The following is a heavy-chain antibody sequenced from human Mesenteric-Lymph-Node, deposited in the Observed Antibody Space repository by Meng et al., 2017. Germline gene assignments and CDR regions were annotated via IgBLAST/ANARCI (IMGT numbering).Heavy chain of an antibody. Sequence: ASVKVSCKASGYTFTSYDINWVRQATGQGLEWMGWLNPNTGNTGYAQKFQGRVTMTTDTSTSTAYMELRSLRSDDTAVYYCARDQIAVAWIDYWGQGTLVTVSS. J-gene: IGHJ4*02. CDR1: GYTFTSYD. CDR3: ARDQIAVAWIDY. CDR2: LNPNTGNT. D-gene: IGHD6-19*01. V-gene: IGHV1-8*02.